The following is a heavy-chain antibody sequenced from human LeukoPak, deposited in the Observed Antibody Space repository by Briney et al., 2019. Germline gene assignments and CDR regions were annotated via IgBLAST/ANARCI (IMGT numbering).Heavy chain of an antibody. Sequence: GASVKVSCKASGYTFINYGISWVRQAPGQGLEWMGWISAYNGNTNYAQKFQGRVTITADESTSTAYMELSSLRSEDTAVYYCARDRVYYDYVWGSYSTYYFDYWGQGTLVTVSS. D-gene: IGHD3-16*01. CDR2: ISAYNGNT. J-gene: IGHJ4*02. CDR3: ARDRVYYDYVWGSYSTYYFDY. V-gene: IGHV1-18*01. CDR1: GYTFINYG.